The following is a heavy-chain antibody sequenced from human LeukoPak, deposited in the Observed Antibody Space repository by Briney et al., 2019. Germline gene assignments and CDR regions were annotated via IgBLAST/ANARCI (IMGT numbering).Heavy chain of an antibody. CDR2: IKADGST. V-gene: IGHV3-74*01. CDR3: AKRGVVIRVILVGFHKEAYYFDS. D-gene: IGHD3-22*01. CDR1: GFTFGNFW. Sequence: GGSLRLSCAASGFTFGNFWMHWVRQGPEKGLVWVSGIKADGSTGYADSVKGRFTISRDNPKNTLYLQMNSLRAEDTAVYFCAKRGVVIRVILVGFHKEAYYFDSWGQGALVTVSS. J-gene: IGHJ4*02.